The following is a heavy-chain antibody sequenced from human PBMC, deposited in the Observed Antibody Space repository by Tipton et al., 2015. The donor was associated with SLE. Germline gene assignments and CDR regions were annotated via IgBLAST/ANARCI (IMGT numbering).Heavy chain of an antibody. CDR1: GGSFSGYY. V-gene: IGHV4-34*01. J-gene: IGHJ5*02. Sequence: TLSLTCAVYGGSFSGYYWSWIRQPPGKGLEWIGEINRSGSTNYNPSLKSRVTISVDTSKNQFSLKLSSVTAADTAVYYCARGLFYVGGGYNWFDPWGQGTLVTVSS. D-gene: IGHD2/OR15-2a*01. CDR2: INRSGST. CDR3: ARGLFYVGGGYNWFDP.